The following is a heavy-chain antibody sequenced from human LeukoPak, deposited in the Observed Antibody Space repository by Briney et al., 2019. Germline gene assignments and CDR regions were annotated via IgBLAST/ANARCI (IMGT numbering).Heavy chain of an antibody. CDR2: IYHSGST. CDR1: GFTLSNFW. J-gene: IGHJ3*01. Sequence: GSLRLSCAASGFTLSNFWMSWVRQPPGRGLEWIGEIYHSGSTNYNPSLKSRVTISVDKSKNQFSLKLSSVTAADTAVYYCARHYAYNWNDAYTFDVWGQGTLVTVSS. D-gene: IGHD1-1*01. CDR3: ARHYAYNWNDAYTFDV. V-gene: IGHV4-4*02.